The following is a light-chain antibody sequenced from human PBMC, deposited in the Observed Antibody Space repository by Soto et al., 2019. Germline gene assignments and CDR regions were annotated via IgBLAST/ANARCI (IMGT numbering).Light chain of an antibody. CDR1: QSISSY. V-gene: IGKV1-39*01. J-gene: IGKJ5*01. CDR2: AAS. CDR3: KKSYSTPIP. Sequence: DIQITPAPSSRSASVGDRVPITCLASQSISSYLNWYQQKTGKANKLMIYAASSLQSGVPSRFSGSGSGTDFTLTLSSLQTEELATYDCKKSYSTPIPVGQGQRREIK.